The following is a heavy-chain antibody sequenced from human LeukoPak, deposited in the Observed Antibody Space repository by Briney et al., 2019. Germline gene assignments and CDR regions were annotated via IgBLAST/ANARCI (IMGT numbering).Heavy chain of an antibody. Sequence: PGGSLRLSCAASGFTFSNYWMTWVRQAPGKGLEWVANIKPDGGENFSVDSVRGRFTISRDNDKNSLYLQMDSLRAEDTAVYYCASGSLWSGILEDWGQGTLVIVSS. V-gene: IGHV3-7*01. CDR2: IKPDGGEN. CDR3: ASGSLWSGILED. D-gene: IGHD3-3*01. J-gene: IGHJ4*02. CDR1: GFTFSNYW.